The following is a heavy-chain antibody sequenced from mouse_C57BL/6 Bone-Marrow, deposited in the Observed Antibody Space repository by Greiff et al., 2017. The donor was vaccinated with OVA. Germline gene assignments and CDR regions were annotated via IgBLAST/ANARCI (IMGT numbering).Heavy chain of an antibody. CDR3: ASLWLRQDYYAMDY. V-gene: IGHV2-2*01. CDR1: GFSLTSYG. D-gene: IGHD2-2*01. J-gene: IGHJ4*01. CDR2: IWSGGST. Sequence: QVQLQQSGPGLVQPSQSLSITCTVSGFSLTSYGVHWVRQSPGKGLEWLGVIWSGGSTDYNAAFISRLSISKDNSKSQVFFKMNSLQADDTAIYYCASLWLRQDYYAMDYWGQGTSVTVSS.